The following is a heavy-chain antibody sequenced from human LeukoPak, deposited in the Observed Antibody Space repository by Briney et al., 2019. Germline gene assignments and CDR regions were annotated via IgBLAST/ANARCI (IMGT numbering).Heavy chain of an antibody. V-gene: IGHV3-23*01. CDR3: VKDQGEAIVPRRFDY. J-gene: IGHJ4*02. CDR1: GFTFSNYA. Sequence: PGGSLRLSCAAPGFTFSNYAMSWVRQAPGKGLEWVSSIYFSGGNTYSADSVKARFTISRDNSRNTRYLQMNSLRAEDTAVYYCVKDQGEAIVPRRFDYWGQGTLVTVSS. D-gene: IGHD6-6*01. CDR2: IYFSGGNT.